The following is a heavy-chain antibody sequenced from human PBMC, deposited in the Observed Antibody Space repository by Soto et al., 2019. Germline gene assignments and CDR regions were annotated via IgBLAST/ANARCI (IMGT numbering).Heavy chain of an antibody. CDR2: INHSGST. CDR1: GGSFSGYY. Sequence: SETLSLTCAVYGGSFSGYYWTWIRQPPGTGLEWIGEINHSGSTNYNPSLKSRVTISVDTSKNQFSLKLTSVTAADTAVYYCARDKITGRFDYWGQGTLVTVDS. V-gene: IGHV4-34*01. CDR3: ARDKITGRFDY. D-gene: IGHD2-8*02. J-gene: IGHJ4*02.